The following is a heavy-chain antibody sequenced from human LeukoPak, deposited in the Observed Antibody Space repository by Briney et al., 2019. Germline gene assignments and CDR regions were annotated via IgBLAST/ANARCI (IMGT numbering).Heavy chain of an antibody. J-gene: IGHJ4*02. CDR2: INHSGST. D-gene: IGHD6-19*01. V-gene: IGHV4-34*01. CDR3: ARGGDSSGWYELGY. CDR1: GGSFSGYY. Sequence: PSETLSLTCAVYGGSFSGYYWSWIRQPPGKGLEWIGEINHSGSTNYNPSLKSRVTISVDTSKNQFSLKLSSVTAADTAVYYCARGGDSSGWYELGYWGQGTLVTVSS.